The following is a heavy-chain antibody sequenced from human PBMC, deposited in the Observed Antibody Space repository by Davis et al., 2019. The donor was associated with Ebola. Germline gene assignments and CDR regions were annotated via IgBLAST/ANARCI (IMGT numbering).Heavy chain of an antibody. CDR2: FYVGGAT. CDR1: GFTVSSYY. J-gene: IGHJ4*02. CDR3: ARGSGYNYWGD. Sequence: GESLKISCAASGFTVSSYYMSWVRRAPGKGLEWVSVFYVGGATYYANSVKGRFTISRDISKNTLYLQMNSLTAEDTAVYYCARGSGYNYWGDWGQGTLVTVSS. D-gene: IGHD5-24*01. V-gene: IGHV3-53*01.